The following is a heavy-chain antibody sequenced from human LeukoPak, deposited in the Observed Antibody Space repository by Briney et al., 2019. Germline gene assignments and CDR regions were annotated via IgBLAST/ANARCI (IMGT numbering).Heavy chain of an antibody. CDR3: ARDGRSVEMATSPAKTYYYYYYMDV. Sequence: PSETLSLTCTVSGGSISTSSYYWGWVRQPPGKGLEWIGNIFYSGSTYYSPSLKSRVTISLDTSRNQFSLKLNSVTAADTAVYYCARDGRSVEMATSPAKTYYYYYYMDVWGKGTTVTVSS. D-gene: IGHD5-24*01. CDR2: IFYSGST. V-gene: IGHV4-39*07. J-gene: IGHJ6*03. CDR1: GGSISTSSYY.